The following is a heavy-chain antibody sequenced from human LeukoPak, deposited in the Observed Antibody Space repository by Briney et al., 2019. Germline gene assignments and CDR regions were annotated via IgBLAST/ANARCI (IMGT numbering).Heavy chain of an antibody. CDR2: IYTSGST. D-gene: IGHD4-23*01. CDR1: GGSISSGSYY. Sequence: SQTLSLTCTVSGGSISSGSYYWSWIRQPAGKGLEWIGRIYTSGSTYYNPSLKSRVTISVDTSKNQFSLKLSSVTAADTAAYYCARRLLRWSFDYWGQGTLVTVSS. CDR3: ARRLLRWSFDY. V-gene: IGHV4-61*02. J-gene: IGHJ4*02.